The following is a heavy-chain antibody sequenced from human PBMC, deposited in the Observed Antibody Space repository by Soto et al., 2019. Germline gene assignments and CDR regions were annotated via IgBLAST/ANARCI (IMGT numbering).Heavy chain of an antibody. CDR3: AKGHHSGWLRQDFDY. D-gene: IGHD6-19*01. V-gene: IGHV3-23*01. J-gene: IGHJ4*02. Sequence: EVQLLESGGGLVQPGGSLRLSCAASGFTFSSYAMSWVRQAPGKGLEWVSVISGSGDNTYYADSVKGRFTISRDNSKNTVNLQMNSLRAEDTAVYYCAKGHHSGWLRQDFDYWGQGTLDTVSS. CDR1: GFTFSSYA. CDR2: ISGSGDNT.